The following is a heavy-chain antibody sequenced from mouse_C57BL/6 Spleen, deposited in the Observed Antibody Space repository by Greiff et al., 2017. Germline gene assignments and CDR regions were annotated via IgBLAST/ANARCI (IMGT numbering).Heavy chain of an antibody. D-gene: IGHD1-1*01. J-gene: IGHJ2*01. CDR2: IYPGDGDT. CDR1: GYAFSSYW. CDR3: ARKLSFYGNSSYYVDY. Sequence: VQLQQSGAELVKPGASVKISCKASGYAFSSYWMNWVKQRPGKGLEWIGQIYPGDGDTNYNGKFKGKATLSADKSSSTDYMQLSSLTSENSAVYFCARKLSFYGNSSYYVDYWGQGTTLTVSS. V-gene: IGHV1-80*01.